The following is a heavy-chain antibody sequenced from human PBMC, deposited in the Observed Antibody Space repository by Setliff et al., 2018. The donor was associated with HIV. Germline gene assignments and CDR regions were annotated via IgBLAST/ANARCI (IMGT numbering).Heavy chain of an antibody. CDR3: AARNSGNPTRHFDY. CDR1: GYSISNGYY. V-gene: IGHV4-38-2*01. Sequence: PSETLSLTRALSGYSISNGYYWGWIRQPSGKGLEWIGSIYHSGSTFYNPSLRSRVTISVDTSQDQFSLRLTSVTAADTAVYYCAARNSGNPTRHFDYWGQGTLVTVSS. D-gene: IGHD3-10*01. CDR2: IYHSGST. J-gene: IGHJ4*02.